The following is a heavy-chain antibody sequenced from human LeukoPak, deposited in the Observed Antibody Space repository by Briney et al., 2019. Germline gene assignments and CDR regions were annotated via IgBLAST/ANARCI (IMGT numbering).Heavy chain of an antibody. CDR1: GYTFTNYW. Sequence: GESLKISCKGAGYTFTNYWIGWVRQMPGKGLEWMGVIYPGDSHTRYSPSFQGQGTISADKSISTAFLQWNSLKASDTGIYYCTRSPDIDILTGYSRYYFDYWGQGTLVTVSS. D-gene: IGHD3-9*01. V-gene: IGHV5-51*01. J-gene: IGHJ4*02. CDR3: TRSPDIDILTGYSRYYFDY. CDR2: IYPGDSHT.